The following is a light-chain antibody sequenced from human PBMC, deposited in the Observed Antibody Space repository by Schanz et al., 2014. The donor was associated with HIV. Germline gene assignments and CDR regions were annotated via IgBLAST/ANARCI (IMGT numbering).Light chain of an antibody. CDR3: SSYTSSNTWV. J-gene: IGLJ3*02. V-gene: IGLV2-8*01. CDR2: EVT. Sequence: QSALTQPPSASGSPGQSVTISCTGTSSDVGAYNYVSWYQQHPGKAPKLMIYEVTKRPSGVPDRFSGSKSGNTASLTVSGLQAEDEADYYCSSYTSSNTWVFGGGTKVTVL. CDR1: SSDVGAYNY.